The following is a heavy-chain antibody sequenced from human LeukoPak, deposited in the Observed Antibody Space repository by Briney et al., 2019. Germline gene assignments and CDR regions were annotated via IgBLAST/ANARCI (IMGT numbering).Heavy chain of an antibody. CDR1: GFTFSSYA. Sequence: PGGSLRLFYAASGFTFSSYAMSWVRQAPGKGLEWVSAISGSGGSTYYADSVKGRFTISRDNSKNTLYLQMNSLRAEDTAVYYCAKGLLRYCSGGSCYPIDYWGQGTLVTVSP. V-gene: IGHV3-23*01. CDR3: AKGLLRYCSGGSCYPIDY. CDR2: ISGSGGST. J-gene: IGHJ4*02. D-gene: IGHD2-15*01.